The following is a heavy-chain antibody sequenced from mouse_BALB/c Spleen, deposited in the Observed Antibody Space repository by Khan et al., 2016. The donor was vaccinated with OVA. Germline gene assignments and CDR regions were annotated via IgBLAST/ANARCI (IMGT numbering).Heavy chain of an antibody. CDR1: GFTFSSFG. V-gene: IGHV5-17*02. J-gene: IGHJ1*01. CDR2: ISFGSATI. D-gene: IGHD2-4*01. CDR3: ARSMITTWYFDV. Sequence: EVELVESGGGLVQPGGSRKLSCAASGFTFSSFGMHWVRQAPEKGLEWVAYISFGSATIYYADTLKGRFTISRDNPKNILFLQMTSLGSEDTTIYFCARSMITTWYFDVWGAGTTVTVSS.